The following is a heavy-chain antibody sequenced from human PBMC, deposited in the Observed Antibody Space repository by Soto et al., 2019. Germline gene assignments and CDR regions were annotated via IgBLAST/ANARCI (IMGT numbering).Heavy chain of an antibody. CDR1: GGSIRSNY. J-gene: IGHJ3*02. D-gene: IGHD6-19*01. CDR3: ARPASSGWFDAFDI. V-gene: IGHV4-59*01. CDR2: IYYSGNT. Sequence: SETLSLTCTVSGGSIRSNYCSWIRQPPGKGLEWIGYIYYSGNTNYNSSLKSRVTISVDTSKNQFSLKLSSVTAADTAVYCCARPASSGWFDAFDIWGQGTMVTVSS.